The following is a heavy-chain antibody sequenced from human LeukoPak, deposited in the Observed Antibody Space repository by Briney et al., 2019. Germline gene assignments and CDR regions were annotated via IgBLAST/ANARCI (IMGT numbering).Heavy chain of an antibody. Sequence: ASVKVSCKASGGTFSSYAISWVRQAPGQGLEWMGRIIPILGIANYAQKFQGRVTITADKSTSTAYMELSSLRSEDTAVYYCARDLAHDYGDHEDYWGQGTLVTVSS. D-gene: IGHD4-17*01. V-gene: IGHV1-69*04. CDR3: ARDLAHDYGDHEDY. J-gene: IGHJ4*02. CDR2: IIPILGIA. CDR1: GGTFSSYA.